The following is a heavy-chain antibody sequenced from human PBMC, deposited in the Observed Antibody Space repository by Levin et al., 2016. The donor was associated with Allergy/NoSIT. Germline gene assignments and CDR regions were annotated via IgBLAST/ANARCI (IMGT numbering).Heavy chain of an antibody. CDR2: ISGSGGST. D-gene: IGHD2-2*01. Sequence: VRQAPGKGLEWVSVISGSGGSTYYADSVKGRFTISRDNSKNTLYLQMNSLRAEDTAVYYCAKTRLNLVVVPAAIGFDYWGQGTLVTVSS. CDR3: AKTRLNLVVVPAAIGFDY. V-gene: IGHV3-23*01. J-gene: IGHJ4*02.